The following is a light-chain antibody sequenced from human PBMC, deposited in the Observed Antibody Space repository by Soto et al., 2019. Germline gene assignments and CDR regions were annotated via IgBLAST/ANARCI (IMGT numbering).Light chain of an antibody. Sequence: AIRMTQSPSSFSASTGDRVTITCRASQGVSKYLAWYQQKPGKAPKLLIYAASTLQSGVPSTFSGSGSGTDFTLTISRLQSEDFATYYCQQYFSYPVTFGPGTKVDIK. CDR2: AAS. V-gene: IGKV1-8*01. J-gene: IGKJ3*01. CDR3: QQYFSYPVT. CDR1: QGVSKY.